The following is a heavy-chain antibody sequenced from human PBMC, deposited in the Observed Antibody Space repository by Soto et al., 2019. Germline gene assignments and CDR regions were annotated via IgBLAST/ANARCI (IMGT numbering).Heavy chain of an antibody. CDR3: ARVRGTAGKRYFDY. CDR1: GGSXIAYY. CDR2: TYYSGST. Sequence: ETLSLTCTVSGGSXIAYYWNWMRQPPGKGLQWIGYTYYSGSTTYNPSLKSRVTISVDSSKNQFSLKLDSVTPADTAVYYCARVRGTAGKRYFDYWGPGTLVTSPQ. D-gene: IGHD6-13*01. J-gene: IGHJ4*02. V-gene: IGHV4-59*01.